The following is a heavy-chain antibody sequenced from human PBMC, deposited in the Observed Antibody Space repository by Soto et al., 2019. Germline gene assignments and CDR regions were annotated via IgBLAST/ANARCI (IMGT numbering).Heavy chain of an antibody. V-gene: IGHV6-1*01. CDR3: VRLIGNSWLDS. CDR1: GDSVSTNTAT. Sequence: QVQLQQSGPGLVKPSQTLSLTCDISGDSVSTNTATWDWIRQSPSRGLEWLGRTYYRSRWYFDYAVSVKSRITISPDISNNQVSLQLTSVTPDDTAIYYCVRLIGNSWLDSWGQGTLVTVCS. J-gene: IGHJ5*01. D-gene: IGHD3-22*01. CDR2: TYYRSRWYF.